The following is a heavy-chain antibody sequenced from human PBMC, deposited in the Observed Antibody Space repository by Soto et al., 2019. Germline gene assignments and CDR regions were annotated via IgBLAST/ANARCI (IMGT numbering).Heavy chain of an antibody. J-gene: IGHJ6*02. V-gene: IGHV1-46*01. CDR1: GYTFTSYY. CDR2: INPSGGST. Sequence: QVQLVQSGAEVKKPGASVKVSCKASGYTFTSYYMHWVRQAPGQGLEWMGIINPSGGSTSYAQKFQGRVTMIRDTSTSTVYMELSSLRSEDTAVYYCAREIVVVVAAPPGGMDVWGQGTTVTVSS. D-gene: IGHD2-15*01. CDR3: AREIVVVVAAPPGGMDV.